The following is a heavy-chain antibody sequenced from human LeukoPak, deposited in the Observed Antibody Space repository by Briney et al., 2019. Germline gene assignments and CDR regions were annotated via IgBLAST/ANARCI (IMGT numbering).Heavy chain of an antibody. CDR2: IYTSGST. V-gene: IGHV4-4*07. CDR1: GGSISSYY. Sequence: SETLSLTCTVSGGSISSYYWSWIRQPAGKGLEWIGRIYTSGSTNYNPSLKSRVTMSVDTSKNQFSLKLRSVTAADTAVYYCAXXXXXNYCPDYWGQGTLVTVSS. J-gene: IGHJ4*02. D-gene: IGHD1-7*01. CDR3: AXXXXXNYCPDY.